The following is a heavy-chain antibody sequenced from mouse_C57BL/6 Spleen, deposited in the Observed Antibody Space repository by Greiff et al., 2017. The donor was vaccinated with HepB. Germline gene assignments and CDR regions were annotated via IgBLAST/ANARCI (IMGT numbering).Heavy chain of an antibody. CDR3: ARSKYGSSWYFDV. CDR2: INPNYGTT. D-gene: IGHD1-1*01. J-gene: IGHJ1*03. CDR1: GYSFTDYN. V-gene: IGHV1-39*01. Sequence: VQLQQSGPELVKPGASVKISCKASGYSFTDYNMNWVKQSNGKSLEWIGVINPNYGTTNYNQKFKGKATLTVDQSSSPSYMQLNSLTSEDSAVYYCARSKYGSSWYFDVWGTGTTVTVSS.